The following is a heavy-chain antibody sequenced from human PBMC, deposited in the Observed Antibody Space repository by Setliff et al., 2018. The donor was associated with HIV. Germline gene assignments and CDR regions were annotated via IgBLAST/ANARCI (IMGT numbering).Heavy chain of an antibody. V-gene: IGHV4-34*01. CDR1: GGSFSAYY. CDR2: IDHPGSA. Sequence: KPSETLSLTCAVAGGSFSAYYWTWIRQSPHKGLEWVGEIDHPGSAYYNPSLTSRVTISVDTSKNRFSLELSSVTAADTALYYCARGPRVSAAVVETPSAYWGQGTRVTVSS. CDR3: ARGPRVSAAVVETPSAY. J-gene: IGHJ4*02. D-gene: IGHD6-19*01.